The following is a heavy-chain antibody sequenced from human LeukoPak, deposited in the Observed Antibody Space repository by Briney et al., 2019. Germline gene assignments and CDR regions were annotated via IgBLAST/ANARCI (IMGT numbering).Heavy chain of an antibody. CDR2: ISYDGSNK. Sequence: GGSLRLSCVASGFTFSNFGVHWVRQAPGKGLEWVAVISYDGSNKYYADSVKGRFTISRDNSKNTLYLQMNSLRPEDTAVYYCASSASSFDYGDYFTFDYWGQGTLVTVSS. CDR3: ASSASSFDYGDYFTFDY. J-gene: IGHJ4*02. V-gene: IGHV3-30*03. D-gene: IGHD4-17*01. CDR1: GFTFSNFG.